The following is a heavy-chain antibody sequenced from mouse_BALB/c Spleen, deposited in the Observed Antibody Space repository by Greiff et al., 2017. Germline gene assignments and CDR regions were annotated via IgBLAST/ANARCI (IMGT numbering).Heavy chain of an antibody. Sequence: VQLQQSGAELVRPGTSVKISCKASGYTFTNYWLGWVKQRPGNGLEWIGDIYPGGGYTNYNEKFKGKATLTADTSSSTAYMQLSSLTSEDSAVYFCARCDGLRWYFDVWGAGTTVTVSS. D-gene: IGHD2-3*01. CDR1: GYTFTNYW. CDR3: ARCDGLRWYFDV. CDR2: IYPGGGYT. V-gene: IGHV1-63*02. J-gene: IGHJ1*01.